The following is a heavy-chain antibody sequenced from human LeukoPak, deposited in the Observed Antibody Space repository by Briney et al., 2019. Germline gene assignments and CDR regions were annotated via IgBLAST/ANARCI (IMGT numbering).Heavy chain of an antibody. CDR3: AREVYYGSGRRFDY. J-gene: IGHJ4*02. D-gene: IGHD3-10*01. CDR2: ISISSSAI. V-gene: IGHV3-48*01. CDR1: GFTFSSYS. Sequence: GGSLRLSCVVSGFTFSSYSMSWVRQAPGKGLEGLSYISISSSAIYYADSVRGRFIISRDNAKMSLYLQMNSLRVEDTALYFCAREVYYGSGRRFDYWGQGTLVTVSS.